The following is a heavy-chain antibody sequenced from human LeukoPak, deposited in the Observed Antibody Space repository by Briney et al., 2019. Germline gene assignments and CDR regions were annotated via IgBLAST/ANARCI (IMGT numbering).Heavy chain of an antibody. CDR1: GFTFSSYG. J-gene: IGHJ4*02. D-gene: IGHD3-22*01. V-gene: IGHV3-33*06. CDR2: IWYDGSNK. CDR3: AKGSHSSGYYVFDY. Sequence: GGSLRLSCVASGFTFSSYGMHWVRQAPGKGLEWVAVIWYDGSNKYYADSVKGRFTISRDNSKNTLYLQMNSLRAEDTAVYYCAKGSHSSGYYVFDYWGQGTLVTVSS.